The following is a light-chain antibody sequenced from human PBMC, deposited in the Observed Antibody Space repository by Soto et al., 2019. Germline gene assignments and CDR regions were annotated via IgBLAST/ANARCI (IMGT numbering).Light chain of an antibody. CDR1: QSVSSN. CDR2: GAS. CDR3: QQYNNWPQT. V-gene: IGKV3-15*01. J-gene: IGKJ1*01. Sequence: EIVMTQSPATLSVSPGERATLSCRASQSVSSNLAWHQQKPGQAPRLLIYGASTRATGIPARFSGSGSGTEFTLTISSLQSEDFAVYYCQQYNNWPQTVGQGTKVDIK.